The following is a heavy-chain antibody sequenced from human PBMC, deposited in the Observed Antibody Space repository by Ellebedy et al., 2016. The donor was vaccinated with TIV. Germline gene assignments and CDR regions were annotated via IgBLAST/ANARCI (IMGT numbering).Heavy chain of an antibody. CDR3: ARGVTISGWYPQDFDY. CDR1: GGSISSSSYY. J-gene: IGHJ4*02. V-gene: IGHV4-39*07. D-gene: IGHD6-19*01. Sequence: MPSETLSLTCTVSGGSISSSSYYWGWIRQPPGKGLEWIGSIYYSGSTYYNPSLKSRVTISVDTSKNQFSLKLSSVTAADTAVYYCARGVTISGWYPQDFDYWGQGTLVTVSS. CDR2: IYYSGST.